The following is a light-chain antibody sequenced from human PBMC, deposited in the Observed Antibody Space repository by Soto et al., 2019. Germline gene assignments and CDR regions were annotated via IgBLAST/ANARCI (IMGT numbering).Light chain of an antibody. CDR3: QRYNSHLFF. CDR1: QDIGDW. Sequence: DDRLTQSPSTLSASVGDRVTISCRASQDIGDWLAWYQQKPGKAPKLLIHRVSRLQSGVPVRFSGSGSETEFTRTINGLQPDDFATYYCQRYNSHLFFFGPGTKVQSK. CDR2: RVS. V-gene: IGKV1-5*03. J-gene: IGKJ3*01.